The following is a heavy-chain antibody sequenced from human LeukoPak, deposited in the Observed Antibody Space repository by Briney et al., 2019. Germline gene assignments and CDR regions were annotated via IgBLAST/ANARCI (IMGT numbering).Heavy chain of an antibody. J-gene: IGHJ2*01. D-gene: IGHD1-1*01. CDR3: ARVKGTGFDL. CDR2: IGTAGDT. CDR1: VFTLSSYD. V-gene: IGHV3-13*04. Sequence: GGSLRLSCAPSVFTLSSYDMHWVRQAPRKGLEWVSAIGTAGDTYYPGSVKGRFTISRENAKNSLYLQMNSLRAGDTAVYYCARVKGTGFDLWGRGTLVTVSS.